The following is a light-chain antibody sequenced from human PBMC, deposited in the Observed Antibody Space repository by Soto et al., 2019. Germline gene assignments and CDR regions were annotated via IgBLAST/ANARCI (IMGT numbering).Light chain of an antibody. Sequence: QSVLTQPPSVSGAPGQRVTISCTGSSSNIGAGFEVHWYQQLPGTAPKLLIYTNINRPSGVPDRFSGSRSDTSASLAITGLQAEDEADYYCQSYDSSLSGYVIFGGGTKLTVL. J-gene: IGLJ2*01. V-gene: IGLV1-40*01. CDR1: SSNIGAGFE. CDR3: QSYDSSLSGYVI. CDR2: TNI.